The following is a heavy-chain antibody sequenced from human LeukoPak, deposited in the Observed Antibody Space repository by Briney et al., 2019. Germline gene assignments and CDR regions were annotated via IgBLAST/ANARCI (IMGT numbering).Heavy chain of an antibody. J-gene: IGHJ4*02. CDR3: ARGSRRRYCNSTSCWYYFDY. Sequence: SVKVSCKASGYTFTSYDINWVRQATGQGLEWMGWMNPNSGNTGYAQKFQGRVTITRNTSISTAYMELSSLRSEDTAVYYCARGSRRRYCNSTSCWYYFDYWGQGTLVTVSS. V-gene: IGHV1-8*03. D-gene: IGHD2-2*01. CDR2: MNPNSGNT. CDR1: GYTFTSYD.